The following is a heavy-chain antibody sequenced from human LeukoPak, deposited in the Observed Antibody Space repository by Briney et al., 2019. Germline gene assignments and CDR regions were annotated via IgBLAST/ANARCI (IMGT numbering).Heavy chain of an antibody. J-gene: IGHJ5*02. CDR1: GFTFSSYS. D-gene: IGHD3-3*01. CDR2: ISSSSSTI. CDR3: ARDGGVGYYDFWSGYKNWFDP. V-gene: IGHV3-48*01. Sequence: PGGSLRLSCAASGFTFSSYSMNWVRQAPGKGLEWVSYISSSSSTIYYADSVKGRFTISRDNAKNSLYLQMNSLRAEDTAVYYCARDGGVGYYDFWSGYKNWFDPWGQGTLVTVSP.